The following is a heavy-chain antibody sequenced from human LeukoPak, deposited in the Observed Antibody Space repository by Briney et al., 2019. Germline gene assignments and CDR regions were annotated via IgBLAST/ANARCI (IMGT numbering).Heavy chain of an antibody. V-gene: IGHV3-23*01. CDR1: GFTFSNHA. D-gene: IGHD2/OR15-2a*01. Sequence: PGGSLRLSCATSGFTFSNHAMSSVRQAPGKGLESVSGISGSGGRTYYADSVQGRFAISRDNSKNTLYLQLNSLRAEDTAVYYCVKGISTLSDYFDHWGQGSLVTVSS. CDR2: ISGSGGRT. CDR3: VKGISTLSDYFDH. J-gene: IGHJ4*02.